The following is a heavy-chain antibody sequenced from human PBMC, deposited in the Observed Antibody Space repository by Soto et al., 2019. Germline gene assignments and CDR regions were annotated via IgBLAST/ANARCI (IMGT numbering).Heavy chain of an antibody. J-gene: IGHJ5*02. CDR2: INAGNGNT. CDR3: AREREGDCSGGSCYNWFDP. V-gene: IGHV1-3*01. CDR1: GYTFTSYA. D-gene: IGHD2-15*01. Sequence: ASVKVSCKASGYTFTSYAMHWVRQAPGQRLEWMGWINAGNGNTKYSQKFQGRVTITRDTSASTAYMELSSLRSEDTTVYYCAREREGDCSGGSCYNWFDPWGQGTLVTVSS.